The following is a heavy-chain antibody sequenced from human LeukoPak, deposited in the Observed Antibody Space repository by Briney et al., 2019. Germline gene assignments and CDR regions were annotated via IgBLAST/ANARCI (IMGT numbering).Heavy chain of an antibody. D-gene: IGHD3-9*01. Sequence: GGSLRLSCAASGFTFNIYAMSWVRQAPGKGLEWVSDISHSGDNTYYADSVKGRFTISRDNSKNTLYLQMNSLRAEDTAVYYCAKDMYTRDWPNYFDYWGQGTLVTVSS. CDR1: GFTFNIYA. CDR2: ISHSGDNT. CDR3: AKDMYTRDWPNYFDY. V-gene: IGHV3-23*01. J-gene: IGHJ4*02.